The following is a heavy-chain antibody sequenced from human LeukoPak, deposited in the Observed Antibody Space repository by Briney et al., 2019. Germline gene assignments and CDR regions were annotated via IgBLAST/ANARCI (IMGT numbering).Heavy chain of an antibody. V-gene: IGHV4-4*09. CDR2: IYPSGST. D-gene: IGHD3-3*01. CDR1: GGSISSYC. CDR3: ATSYDSKTAPYDV. Sequence: PSETLSLTCTVSGGSISSYCWSWVRQTPGKGLEWIGYIYPSGSTDYNPSLRSRVTMSVDTSKSQLSMELRYLTAADTAMYYCATSYDSKTAPYDVWGQGILVTVSS. J-gene: IGHJ4*02.